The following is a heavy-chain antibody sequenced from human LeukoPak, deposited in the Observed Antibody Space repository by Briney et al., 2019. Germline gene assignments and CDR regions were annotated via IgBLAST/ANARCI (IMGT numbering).Heavy chain of an antibody. CDR1: DGSFSSGGYY. CDR2: IYHSGTT. D-gene: IGHD2-8*01. V-gene: IGHV4-30-2*01. J-gene: IGHJ4*02. CDR3: ARGSRMLGYFDY. Sequence: SETLSLTCTVSDGSFSSGGYYWSWIRQPPGKGLEWIGYIYHSGTTYYNPSLKSRVTISVDRSKNQFSLKLSSVTAADTAVYYCARGSRMLGYFDYWGQGTLVTVSS.